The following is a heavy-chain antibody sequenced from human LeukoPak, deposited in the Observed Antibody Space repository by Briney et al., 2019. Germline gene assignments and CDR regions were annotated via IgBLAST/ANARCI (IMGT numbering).Heavy chain of an antibody. CDR3: AKDISEVGLVFDY. V-gene: IGHV3-23*01. CDR1: GFPFSSYA. J-gene: IGHJ4*02. CDR2: ISGSGGST. D-gene: IGHD1-14*01. Sequence: GSLRLSCAASGFPFSSYAMSWVRQAPGKGLEWVSAISGSGGSTYYADSVKGRFTISRDNAKNSLYLQMNSLRAEDTALYYCAKDISEVGLVFDYWGQGTLVTVSS.